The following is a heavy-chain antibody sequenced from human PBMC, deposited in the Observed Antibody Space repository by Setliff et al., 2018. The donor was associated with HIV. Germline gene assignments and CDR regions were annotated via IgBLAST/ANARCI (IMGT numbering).Heavy chain of an antibody. CDR3: ARMWSYYDFWSGYYY. D-gene: IGHD3-3*01. CDR1: GFTFSGYA. CDR2: ISYDGSNK. V-gene: IGHV3-30*04. Sequence: GGSLRLSCAASGFTFSGYAMHWVRQAPGKGLEWVAVISYDGSNKYYPDSVKGRFTISRDNAKNSLYLQMNSLRAEDTAVYYCARMWSYYDFWSGYYYWGQGTLVTVSS. J-gene: IGHJ4*02.